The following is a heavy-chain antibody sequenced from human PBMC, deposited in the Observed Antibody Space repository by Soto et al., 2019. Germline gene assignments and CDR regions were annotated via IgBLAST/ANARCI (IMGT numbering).Heavy chain of an antibody. CDR2: IIPMFGTA. D-gene: IGHD5-18*01. CDR1: GGAFSSYA. J-gene: IGHJ4*02. CDR3: ATRSGYTYGYVTTDY. Sequence: ASVKVSCKASGGAFSSYAISRVRQAPGQGLEWMGGIIPMFGTANYAQKFQGRVTITADESTSTAYMELSSLRSEDTAVYYCATRSGYTYGYVTTDYWGQGTMVTVSS. V-gene: IGHV1-69*13.